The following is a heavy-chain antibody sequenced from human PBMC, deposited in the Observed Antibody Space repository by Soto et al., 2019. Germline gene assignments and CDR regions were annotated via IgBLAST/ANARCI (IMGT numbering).Heavy chain of an antibody. CDR3: ARRSSGWYFDY. V-gene: IGHV3-23*01. Sequence: EVQLLESGGGLVQPGGSLRLSCAASGFTFSSYAMSWVRQAPGKGREWVSVISGSGGSTYYADSVKGRFTISRDNSKNTLYLQMNSLRGEDTAVYYCARRSSGWYFDYWGQGTLVTVSS. D-gene: IGHD6-19*01. J-gene: IGHJ4*02. CDR2: ISGSGGST. CDR1: GFTFSSYA.